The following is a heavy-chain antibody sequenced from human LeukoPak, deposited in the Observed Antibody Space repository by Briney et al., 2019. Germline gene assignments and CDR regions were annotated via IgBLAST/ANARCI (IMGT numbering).Heavy chain of an antibody. Sequence: GGSLRLSCAASGFTFSSYAMSWVRQAPGKGLEWVSAIGGSGGNTYYADSVKGRFTISRDNSKNTLYLQMNSLRAEDTAVYYCATTYYYDSSGSYNHWGQGTLVTVSS. V-gene: IGHV3-23*01. D-gene: IGHD3-22*01. CDR1: GFTFSSYA. CDR2: IGGSGGNT. CDR3: ATTYYYDSSGSYNH. J-gene: IGHJ5*02.